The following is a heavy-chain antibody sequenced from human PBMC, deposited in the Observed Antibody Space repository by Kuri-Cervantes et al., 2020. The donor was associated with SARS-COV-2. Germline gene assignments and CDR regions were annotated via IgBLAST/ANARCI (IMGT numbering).Heavy chain of an antibody. Sequence: GESLKISCAASGFTFSSYWMSWVRQAPGKGLEWVANIKQDGSEKYYVDSVKGRFTISRDNAKNSLYLQMNSLRAEDTAVYYCAREGYCSSTSSSRGYYYYYMDVWGKGTTVTVSS. CDR3: AREGYCSSTSSSRGYYYYYMDV. CDR1: GFTFSSYW. V-gene: IGHV3-7*01. CDR2: IKQDGSEK. D-gene: IGHD2-2*01. J-gene: IGHJ6*03.